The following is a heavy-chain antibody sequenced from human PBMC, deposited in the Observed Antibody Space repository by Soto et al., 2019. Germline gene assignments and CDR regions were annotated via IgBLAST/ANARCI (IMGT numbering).Heavy chain of an antibody. D-gene: IGHD3-10*01. CDR1: GFAFQTYT. J-gene: IGHJ3*02. CDR3: AKVGELLLDAFDI. Sequence: GGSLRLSCAASGFAFQTYTMEWLRQPPGKGLEWVSSITIRGNYIYYADSVKGRFTISIDNGRNSVYLQMNSLRAEDTAVYYCAKVGELLLDAFDIWGQGTMVTVSS. V-gene: IGHV3-21*01. CDR2: ITIRGNYI.